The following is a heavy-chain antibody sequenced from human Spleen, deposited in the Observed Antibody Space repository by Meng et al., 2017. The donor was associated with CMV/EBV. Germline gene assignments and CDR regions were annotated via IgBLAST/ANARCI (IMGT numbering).Heavy chain of an antibody. CDR3: ARDPGVFPLDP. J-gene: IGHJ5*02. CDR2: IYHSGST. V-gene: IGHV4-38-2*02. Sequence: ETLSLTCTVSGFSISSDSYWDWIRQPPGKGLEWIGTIYHSGSTYYNPSLKSRVTISVDTSKSQFSLKVTSVTAADTAVYYCARDPGVFPLDPWGQGTLVTVSS. D-gene: IGHD3-3*01. CDR1: GFSISSDSY.